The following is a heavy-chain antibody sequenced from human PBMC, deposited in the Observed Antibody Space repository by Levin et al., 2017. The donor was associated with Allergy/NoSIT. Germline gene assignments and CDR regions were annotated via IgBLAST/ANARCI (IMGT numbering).Heavy chain of an antibody. CDR2: IIPIFGTA. Sequence: SVKVSCKASGGTFSSYAISWVRQAPGQGLEWMGGIIPIFGTANYAQKFQGRVTITADESTSTAYMELSSLRSEDTAVYYCARDLSQWGQNGKGMDVWGQGTTVTVSS. CDR1: GGTFSSYA. J-gene: IGHJ6*02. D-gene: IGHD1-26*01. CDR3: ARDLSQWGQNGKGMDV. V-gene: IGHV1-69*13.